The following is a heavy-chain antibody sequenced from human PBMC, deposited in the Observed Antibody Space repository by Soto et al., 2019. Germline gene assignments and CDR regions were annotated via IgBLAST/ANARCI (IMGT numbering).Heavy chain of an antibody. CDR1: GGSVSSGGYY. CDR2: IYYSGST. D-gene: IGHD3-10*01. CDR3: ARVPSGVGYNLSYP. J-gene: IGHJ5*02. V-gene: IGHV4-31*03. Sequence: SETLHITCTVSGGSVSSGGYYCSWIRQHAGKGLEWIGNIYYSGSTYYNPSLKSRVTISLETSRNQVSLKLSAVTAADTAVYYFARVPSGVGYNLSYPWGQGTPVIVSS.